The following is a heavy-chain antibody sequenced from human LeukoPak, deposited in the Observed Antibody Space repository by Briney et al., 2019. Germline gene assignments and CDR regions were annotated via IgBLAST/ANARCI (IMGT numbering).Heavy chain of an antibody. V-gene: IGHV4-31*02. D-gene: IGHD2-2*01. CDR3: ARGHSSASTTPDY. CDR1: GFTFSDYY. J-gene: IGHJ4*02. CDR2: IYYSGST. Sequence: LRLSCAASGFTFSDYYMSWIRQAPGKGLEWIGYIYYSGSTYYNPSLKSRVTISVDTSKNQFSLKLSSVTAADTAVYYCARGHSSASTTPDYWGQGTLVTVSS.